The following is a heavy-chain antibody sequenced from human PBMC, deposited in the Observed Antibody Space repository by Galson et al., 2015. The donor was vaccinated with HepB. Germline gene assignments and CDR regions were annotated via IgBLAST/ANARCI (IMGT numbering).Heavy chain of an antibody. CDR1: GYTFTGYY. CDR3: ARDRTPEWSRFLEWLPCFDY. V-gene: IGHV1-2*02. J-gene: IGHJ4*02. D-gene: IGHD3-3*01. CDR2: INPNSGGT. Sequence: SVKVSCKASGYTFTGYYMHWVRQAPGQGLEWMGWINPNSGGTNYAQKFQGRVTMTRDTSISTAYMELSRLRSDDTAVYYCARDRTPEWSRFLEWLPCFDYWGQGTLVTVSS.